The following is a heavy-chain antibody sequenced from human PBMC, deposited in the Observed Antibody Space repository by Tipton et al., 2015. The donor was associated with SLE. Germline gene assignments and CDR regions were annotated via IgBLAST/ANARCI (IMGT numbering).Heavy chain of an antibody. Sequence: TLSFTCAVYGGSFSGYYWSRIRQPPGKGLDWIGEINHSGSTNYNPSLKSRVTISVDTSKNQFSLKLSSVTAADTAVYYCARGGGQLWLNYYYGMDVWGQGTTVTVSS. CDR2: INHSGST. D-gene: IGHD5-18*01. CDR1: GGSFSGYY. CDR3: ARGGGQLWLNYYYGMDV. V-gene: IGHV4-34*01. J-gene: IGHJ6*02.